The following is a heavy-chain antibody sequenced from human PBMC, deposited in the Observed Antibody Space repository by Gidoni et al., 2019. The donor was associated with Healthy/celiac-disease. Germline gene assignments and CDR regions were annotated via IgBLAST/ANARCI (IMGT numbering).Heavy chain of an antibody. J-gene: IGHJ6*02. Sequence: EVQLLESGGGLVQPGGSLRLSCAASGFPFSSYAMSWVRQAPGKGLEWVAAISGSGGSTYDADSVKGRFTISRDNSKNTRYLQMNSLRAEDTAVYYCAKDLDIVVVVAAPWGFYYGMDVWGQGTTVTVSS. CDR3: AKDLDIVVVVAAPWGFYYGMDV. D-gene: IGHD2-15*01. CDR2: ISGSGGST. CDR1: GFPFSSYA. V-gene: IGHV3-23*01.